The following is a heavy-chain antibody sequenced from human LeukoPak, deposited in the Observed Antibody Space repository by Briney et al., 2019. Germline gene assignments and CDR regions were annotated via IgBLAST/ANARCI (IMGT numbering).Heavy chain of an antibody. D-gene: IGHD3-10*01. CDR3: AKGGPHYGSGSYYAFDY. V-gene: IGHV3-30*18. J-gene: IGHJ4*02. CDR2: ISDDGNNK. Sequence: GGSLRLSCAASGFTFTNFAMHWVRQAPGKGLEWVTVISDDGNNKYLADSVKGRFTISRDNSKNTLYLQMNSLRAEDTAVYYCAKGGPHYGSGSYYAFDYWGQGTLVTVSS. CDR1: GFTFTNFA.